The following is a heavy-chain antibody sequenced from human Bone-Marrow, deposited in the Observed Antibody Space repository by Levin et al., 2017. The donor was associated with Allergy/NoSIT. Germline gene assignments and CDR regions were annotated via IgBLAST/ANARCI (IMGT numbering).Heavy chain of an antibody. D-gene: IGHD2-2*02. CDR1: GFTFSSYG. CDR2: ISYDGSNK. J-gene: IGHJ6*04. CDR3: AKDGRYCSSTSCYSGMDV. V-gene: IGHV3-30*18. Sequence: GGSLRLSCAASGFTFSSYGMHWVRQAPGKGLEWVAVISYDGSNKYYADSVKGRFTISRDNSKNTLYLQMNSLRAEDTAVYYCAKDGRYCSSTSCYSGMDVWGKGTTVTVSS.